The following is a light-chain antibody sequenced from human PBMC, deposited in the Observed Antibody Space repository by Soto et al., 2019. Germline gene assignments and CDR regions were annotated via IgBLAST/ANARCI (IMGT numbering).Light chain of an antibody. V-gene: IGLV1-44*01. Sequence: QSVLTQPPSASGTPGQRVAISCSGGNSNIGTNHVNWYQQLPGTAPKLLLYGNNQRPSGVPDRFSGSRSGTSASLAISGLHSEDEADYYCVASDDSLNGHVVFGGGTKVTV. CDR1: NSNIGTNH. J-gene: IGLJ2*01. CDR3: VASDDSLNGHVV. CDR2: GNN.